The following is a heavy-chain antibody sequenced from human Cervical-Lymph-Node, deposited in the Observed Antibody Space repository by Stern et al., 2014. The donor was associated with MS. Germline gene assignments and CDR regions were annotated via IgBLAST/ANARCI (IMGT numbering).Heavy chain of an antibody. CDR1: GFSLSSSGMR. D-gene: IGHD3-22*01. J-gene: IGHJ4*02. CDR3: ARSSGHYYPFDF. CDR2: IDWDDDK. Sequence: QVTLKESGPALVKPTQTLTLTCTFSGFSLSSSGMRASWIRQPPGKALEWLARIDWDDDKFYSTSLRTRLTSSKDTSKNQVVLTMTNMDPVDTATYYCARSSGHYYPFDFWGQGTPVTVSS. V-gene: IGHV2-70*04.